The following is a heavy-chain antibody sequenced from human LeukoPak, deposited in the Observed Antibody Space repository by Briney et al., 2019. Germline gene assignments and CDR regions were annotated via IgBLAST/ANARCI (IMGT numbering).Heavy chain of an antibody. V-gene: IGHV3-74*01. D-gene: IGHD6-19*01. CDR1: GFTFSSYW. CDR2: INSDGSST. CDR3: ARDRIAVAVPRTWYGMDV. J-gene: IGHJ6*02. Sequence: GGSLRLSCAASGFTFSSYWMHWVRQAPGKGLVWVSRINSDGSSTSYADSVKGRFTISRDNAKNTLYLQMNSLRAEDTAVYYCARDRIAVAVPRTWYGMDVWGQGTTVTVSS.